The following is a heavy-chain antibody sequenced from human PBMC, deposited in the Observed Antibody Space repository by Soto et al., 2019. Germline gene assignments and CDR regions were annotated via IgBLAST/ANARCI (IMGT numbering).Heavy chain of an antibody. V-gene: IGHV3-23*01. Sequence: GSLRLSCAASGFPFSTYDMSWVRQAPGKGLEWVSVIRKNDGNTHYADSVKGRFTISRDNSKNTLYLQMNSLRAEDTAVFYCAKRGGYSYGYVDYWGQGTLVTVSS. J-gene: IGHJ4*02. CDR2: IRKNDGNT. CDR1: GFPFSTYD. CDR3: AKRGGYSYGYVDY. D-gene: IGHD5-18*01.